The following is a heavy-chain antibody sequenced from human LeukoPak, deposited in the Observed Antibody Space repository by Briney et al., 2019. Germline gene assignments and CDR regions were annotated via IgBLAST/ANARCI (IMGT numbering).Heavy chain of an antibody. J-gene: IGHJ3*02. CDR3: ARQAVVAATDAFDI. D-gene: IGHD2-15*01. CDR2: IIPIFGTA. Sequence: ASVKVSCKASGGTFSSYAISWVRQAPGQGLEWMGGIIPIFGTANYAQKFQGRVTITADESTSTAYMELSSLRSEDTALYYCARQAVVAATDAFDIWGQGTMVTVSS. CDR1: GGTFSSYA. V-gene: IGHV1-69*13.